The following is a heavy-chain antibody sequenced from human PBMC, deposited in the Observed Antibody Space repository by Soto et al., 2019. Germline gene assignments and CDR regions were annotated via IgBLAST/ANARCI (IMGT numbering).Heavy chain of an antibody. CDR1: GYTFTGNY. Sequence: QVQLVQSGAEVKKPGASVKVSCEATGYTFTGNYLHWVRQAPGQGLEWMGWIHPHSGATKYAQKFQGWVTMTSDTSISTAYLDLSSLKSNDTAVYYCVREGVGPTYGWFDPWGQGTLVTVSS. CDR3: VREGVGPTYGWFDP. V-gene: IGHV1-2*04. J-gene: IGHJ5*02. D-gene: IGHD2-8*01. CDR2: IHPHSGAT.